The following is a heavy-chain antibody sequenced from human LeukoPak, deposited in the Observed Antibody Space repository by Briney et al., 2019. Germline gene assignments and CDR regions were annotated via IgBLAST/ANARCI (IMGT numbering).Heavy chain of an antibody. CDR3: ARVNYYYLPPFDF. J-gene: IGHJ4*02. V-gene: IGHV4-39*07. D-gene: IGHD4-11*01. CDR1: GGSISSSSYY. CDR2: IYYSGST. Sequence: SETLSLTCTVSGGSISSSSYYWGWIRQPPGKGLEWIGSIYYSGSTYYTPSLKSRVTISVDTSKNQFSLKLSSVTAADTAVYYCARVNYYYLPPFDFWGQGTLVTVSS.